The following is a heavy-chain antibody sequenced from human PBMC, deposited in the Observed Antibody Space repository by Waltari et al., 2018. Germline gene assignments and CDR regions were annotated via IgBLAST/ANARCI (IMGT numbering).Heavy chain of an antibody. CDR2: IYHSGGT. CDR3: AGLLSGYNSYYFDY. J-gene: IGHJ4*02. Sequence: QVQLQESGPGLVKPSETLSLTCAVSGYSISSGYYWGWIRQPPGKGLEWIGSIYHSGGTYYNPALKSRVTISVDTSKNQFSLKLGSVTAADTAVYYCAGLLSGYNSYYFDYWGQGTLVTVSS. V-gene: IGHV4-38-2*01. CDR1: GYSISSGYY. D-gene: IGHD6-25*01.